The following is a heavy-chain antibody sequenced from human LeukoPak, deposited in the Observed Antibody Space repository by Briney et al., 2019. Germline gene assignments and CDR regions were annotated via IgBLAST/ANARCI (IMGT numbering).Heavy chain of an antibody. V-gene: IGHV4-30-2*01. CDR2: IYHSGST. CDR1: GGSISSGGYS. Sequence: SQTLSLTCAVSGGSISSGGYSWSWIRQPPGKGLEWIGYIYHSGSTYYNPSLKSRVTISVDRSKNQFSLKLSSVTAADTAVYYCARANPDAATRNVVVPAATTEAFDYWGQGTLVTVSS. CDR3: ARANPDAATRNVVVPAATTEAFDY. J-gene: IGHJ4*02. D-gene: IGHD2-2*01.